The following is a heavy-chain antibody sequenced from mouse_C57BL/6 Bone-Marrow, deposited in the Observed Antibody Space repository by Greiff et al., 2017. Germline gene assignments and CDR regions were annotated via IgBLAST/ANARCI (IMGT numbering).Heavy chain of an antibody. V-gene: IGHV1-69*01. J-gene: IGHJ1*03. CDR3: ARDYYYGSRWYFDV. CDR2: IDPSDSYT. D-gene: IGHD1-1*01. CDR1: GYTFTSYW. Sequence: VQLQQSGAELVMPGASVKLSCKASGYTFTSYWMHWVKQRPGQGLEWIGEIDPSDSYTNYNQKFKGKSTLTVDKSSSTAYMQLSSLTSEDSAVYYGARDYYYGSRWYFDVWGTGTTVTVSS.